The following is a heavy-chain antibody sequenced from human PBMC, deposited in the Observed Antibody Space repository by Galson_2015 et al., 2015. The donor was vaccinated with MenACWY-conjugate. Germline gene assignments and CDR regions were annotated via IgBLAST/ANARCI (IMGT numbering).Heavy chain of an antibody. CDR1: GFTFRRFG. Sequence: SLRLSCAASGFTFRRFGMHWVRQAPGKGLEWMAVISYDGSNESYADSVKGRFTISRDNSKNTLYLQMNSLRADDTAVYYYAKDWSVPYSTISYYFYMDVWGKGTTVTVSS. D-gene: IGHD6-13*01. CDR3: AKDWSVPYSTISYYFYMDV. CDR2: ISYDGSNE. V-gene: IGHV3-30*18. J-gene: IGHJ6*03.